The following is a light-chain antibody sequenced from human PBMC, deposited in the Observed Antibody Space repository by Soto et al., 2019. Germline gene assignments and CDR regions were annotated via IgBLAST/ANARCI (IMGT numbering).Light chain of an antibody. CDR1: QGITSY. V-gene: IGKV1-39*01. CDR3: QQSDSTPYT. Sequence: DIHLTQSPSSLSASVGDIVSIACLVSQGITSYLNWYRQKPGKVPKFLIYSASNLQSGVPSRFSGSGSGTDFTLTIASLQPEDFSTYYCQQSDSTPYTFGQGTKVDI. J-gene: IGKJ2*01. CDR2: SAS.